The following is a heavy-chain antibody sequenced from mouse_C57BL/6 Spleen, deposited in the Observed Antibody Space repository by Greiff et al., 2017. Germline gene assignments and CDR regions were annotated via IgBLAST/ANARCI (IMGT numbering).Heavy chain of an antibody. CDR1: GFTFSSYA. CDR2: ISDGGSYT. J-gene: IGHJ2*01. Sequence: DVKLVESGGGLVKPGGSLTLSCAASGFTFSSYAMSWVRQTPEKRLEWVATISDGGSYTYYPDNVKGRFTISRDNAKNNLYLQMSHLKSEDTAMYYCARGAGTPDYWGQGTTLTVSS. CDR3: ARGAGTPDY. D-gene: IGHD4-1*01. V-gene: IGHV5-4*03.